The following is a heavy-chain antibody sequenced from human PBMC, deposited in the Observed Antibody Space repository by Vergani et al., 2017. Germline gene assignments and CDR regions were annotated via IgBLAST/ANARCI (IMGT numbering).Heavy chain of an antibody. V-gene: IGHV4-39*01. D-gene: IGHD2-21*01. Sequence: QMQLQESGPGLVKPSETLSLSFTVSGDSISTSSYAWGWIRQPPGKTLEWIGTVFYGGSTSYNPSLKSRVTLSLCTAKKQISLQLTSVTAADTAVYYCARHISVVRPSSMTAFDYWGQGTLVTVSS. CDR3: ARHISVVRPSSMTAFDY. CDR2: VFYGGST. CDR1: GDSISTSSYA. J-gene: IGHJ4*02.